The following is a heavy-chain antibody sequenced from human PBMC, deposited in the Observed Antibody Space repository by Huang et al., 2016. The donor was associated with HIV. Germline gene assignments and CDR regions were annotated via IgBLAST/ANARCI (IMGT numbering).Heavy chain of an antibody. D-gene: IGHD2-2*01. CDR2: ISNSGNTV. Sequence: EVLLVESGGGLVQPGGSLRLSCAGSGFTFGTYGMNWVRQAPGKGRQLVSYISNSGNTVYYTDSVKGRFTISRDNAKNSLFLQMNSLRVEDTAVYFCARDRSTRADYWGQGTLVTVSS. V-gene: IGHV3-48*01. CDR1: GFTFGTYG. CDR3: ARDRSTRADY. J-gene: IGHJ4*02.